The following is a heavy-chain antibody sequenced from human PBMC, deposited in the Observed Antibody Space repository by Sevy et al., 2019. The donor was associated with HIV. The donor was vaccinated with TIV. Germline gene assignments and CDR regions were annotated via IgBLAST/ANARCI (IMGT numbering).Heavy chain of an antibody. CDR2: ISGSGGST. CDR3: AKAGVYYYDFYYFDY. CDR1: GFTFSSYA. J-gene: IGHJ4*02. V-gene: IGHV3-23*01. D-gene: IGHD3-22*01. Sequence: GGSLRLSCAASGFTFSSYAMSWVRQAPGKGLEWVSAISGSGGSTYYADSVKGRFTISRDNSKNTLSLQMNSLRAEDTAVYYCAKAGVYYYDFYYFDYWAQGTLVTVSS.